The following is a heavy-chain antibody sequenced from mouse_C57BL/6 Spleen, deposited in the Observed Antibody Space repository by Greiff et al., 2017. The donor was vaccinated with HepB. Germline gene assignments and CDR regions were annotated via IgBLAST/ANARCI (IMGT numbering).Heavy chain of an antibody. V-gene: IGHV1-76*01. J-gene: IGHJ2*01. D-gene: IGHD1-1*01. CDR3: ARRRYYGSSGVSVYFDY. CDR1: GYTFTDYY. Sequence: QVQLQQSGAELVRPGASVKLSCKASGYTFTDYYINWVKQRPGQGLEWIARIYPGSGNTYYNEKFKGKATLTAEKSSSTAYMQLSSLTSEDSAVYFCARRRYYGSSGVSVYFDYWGQGTTLTVSS. CDR2: IYPGSGNT.